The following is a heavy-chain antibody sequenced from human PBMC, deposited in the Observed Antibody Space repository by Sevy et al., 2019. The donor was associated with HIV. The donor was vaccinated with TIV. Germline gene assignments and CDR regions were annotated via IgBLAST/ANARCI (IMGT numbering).Heavy chain of an antibody. CDR3: TTDPGSSLGDAFDI. CDR1: GFTFFNAW. D-gene: IGHD2-15*01. J-gene: IGHJ3*02. V-gene: IGHV3-15*07. Sequence: GGSLRLSCSASGFTFFNAWMNWVRQAPGKGLEWVGRIKSKTDGGTTDHAAPVKGRFTISRDDSKNTLYLQMNSLKTEDTAVYYCTTDPGSSLGDAFDIWGQGTMVTVSS. CDR2: IKSKTDGGTT.